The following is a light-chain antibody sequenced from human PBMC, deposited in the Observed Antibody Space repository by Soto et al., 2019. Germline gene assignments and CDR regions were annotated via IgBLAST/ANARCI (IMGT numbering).Light chain of an antibody. Sequence: EIVMTQSPVTLSLSPGERATLSCRASQSVTSKLAWFQQKPGQAPRLLIYATSTRATGIPARFSGSGSGTEFTLTISSLQSEDFAVYYCQQYNNWPYTFGQGTNLEIK. V-gene: IGKV3-15*01. CDR2: ATS. J-gene: IGKJ2*01. CDR3: QQYNNWPYT. CDR1: QSVTSK.